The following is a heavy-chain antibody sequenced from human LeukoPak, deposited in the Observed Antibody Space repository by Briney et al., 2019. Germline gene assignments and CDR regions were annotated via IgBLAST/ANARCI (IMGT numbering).Heavy chain of an antibody. CDR1: GFIFSDSA. D-gene: IGHD4-17*01. J-gene: IGHJ4*02. CDR2: IRSKTNNYAT. CDR3: TGHSSSNGDYYFDS. Sequence: PGGSLRLSCAASGFIFSDSAMHWVRQASGKGREWVGRIRSKTNNYATAYAESVKGRFIVSRDDSKNTAYLQMNSLKTEDTAVYYCTGHSSSNGDYYFDSWGQGTPVTVSS. V-gene: IGHV3-73*01.